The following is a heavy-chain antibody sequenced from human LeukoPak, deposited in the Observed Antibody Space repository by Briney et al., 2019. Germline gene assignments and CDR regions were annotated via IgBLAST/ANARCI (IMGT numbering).Heavy chain of an antibody. Sequence: PGGSLRLSCAASGFTFSSYSMNWVRQAPAKGLEWVSDISGRGGDTNHADSVKGRFTISRDNSKNTLYLQMNSLRAEDTAVYYCATFRNSWYVPEFDYWGQGTLVTVSS. CDR3: ATFRNSWYVPEFDY. CDR2: ISGRGGDT. D-gene: IGHD6-13*01. J-gene: IGHJ4*02. V-gene: IGHV3-23*01. CDR1: GFTFSSYS.